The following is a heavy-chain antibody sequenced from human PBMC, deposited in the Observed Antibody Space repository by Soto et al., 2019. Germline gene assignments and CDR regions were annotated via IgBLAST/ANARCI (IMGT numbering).Heavy chain of an antibody. CDR1: GGCISSGGYY. J-gene: IGHJ5*02. CDR2: IYYIGST. Sequence: SETRSLTCTVSGGCISSGGYYWSWIRQHPGKGLEWIGYIYYIGSTYYNPSLKSRVTISVDTSKNQFSLRLTSVTAADTAVYYCARSVFPWGQGTLVTVS. CDR3: ARSVFP. V-gene: IGHV4-31*03.